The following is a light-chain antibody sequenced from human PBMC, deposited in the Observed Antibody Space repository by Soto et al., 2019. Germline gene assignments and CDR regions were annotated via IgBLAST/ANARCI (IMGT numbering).Light chain of an antibody. J-gene: IGKJ2*01. CDR2: GAS. Sequence: EIVMTQSPATLSVSPGERATLSCRASQSVSSNLAWYQQKPGQAPRLLIYGASTRATGIPARFSGSGSETEFTLTITSLQPEDSATYYCQQRNSYPRTFGQGTKVDIK. CDR1: QSVSSN. CDR3: QQRNSYPRT. V-gene: IGKV3-15*01.